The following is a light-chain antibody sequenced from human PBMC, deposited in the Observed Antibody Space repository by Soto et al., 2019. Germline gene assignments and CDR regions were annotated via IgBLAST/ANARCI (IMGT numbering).Light chain of an antibody. CDR1: SIDIGPYDY. CDR3: SSYTRNTALV. CDR2: EVT. Sequence: QSVLTQPASVSVSPGQSITISCTGTSIDIGPYDYVSWYQQHPGKAPKLMIYEVTNRPSGVSHRFSGSKSGSTASLTISGLQAEDEADYYCSSYTRNTALVFGPGTRSPS. J-gene: IGLJ1*01. V-gene: IGLV2-14*01.